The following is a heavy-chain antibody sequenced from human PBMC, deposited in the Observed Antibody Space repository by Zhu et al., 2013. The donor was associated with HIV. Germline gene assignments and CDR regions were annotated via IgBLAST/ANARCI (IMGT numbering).Heavy chain of an antibody. V-gene: IGHV3-74*01. J-gene: IGHJ4*02. CDR2: INSDGSST. CDR3: ARGWLQGMIDY. Sequence: VQLVESGGGLVQPGGSLRLSCAASGFAFSSYWMHWVRQAPGEGLVWVSRINSDGSSTNYADSVKGRFTISRDNAKNTLYMQMNSLRAEDTAVYYCARGWLQGMIDYWGQGTLVTVSS. CDR1: GFAFSSYW. D-gene: IGHD5-12*01.